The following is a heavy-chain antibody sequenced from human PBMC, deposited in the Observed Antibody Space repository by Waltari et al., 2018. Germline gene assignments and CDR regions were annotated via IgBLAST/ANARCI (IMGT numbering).Heavy chain of an antibody. V-gene: IGHV3-23*01. J-gene: IGHJ5*02. CDR1: GFTFSSYA. CDR2: ISGSGGST. D-gene: IGHD2-2*01. Sequence: EVQLLESGGGLVQPGGSLRLSCAASGFTFSSYAMSWVRQAPGKGLEWVSAISGSGGSTYYADAVKGRFTISRDNSKNTLYLQMNSLRAEDTAVYYCAKVGYCSSTSCWFDPWGQGTLVTVSS. CDR3: AKVGYCSSTSCWFDP.